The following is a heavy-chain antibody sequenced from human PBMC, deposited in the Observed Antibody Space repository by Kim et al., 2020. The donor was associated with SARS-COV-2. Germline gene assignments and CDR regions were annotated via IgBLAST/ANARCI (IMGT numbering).Heavy chain of an antibody. CDR1: GFTVSSNY. CDR3: ALRVIAVAGNDLDY. Sequence: GGSLRLSCAASGFTVSSNYMSWVRQAPGKGLEWVSVIYSGGSTYYADSVKGRFTISRHNSKNTLYLQMNSLRAEDTAVYYCALRVIAVAGNDLDYWGQGTLVTVSS. D-gene: IGHD6-19*01. V-gene: IGHV3-53*04. J-gene: IGHJ4*02. CDR2: IYSGGST.